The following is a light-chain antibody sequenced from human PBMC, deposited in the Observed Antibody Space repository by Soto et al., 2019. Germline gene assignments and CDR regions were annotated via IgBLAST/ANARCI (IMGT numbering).Light chain of an antibody. CDR2: KGT. CDR3: CSSAPESTYV. V-gene: IGLV2-23*01. J-gene: IGLJ1*01. Sequence: QSVLAQPASGSGSPGQSITISCTGTSDDVGAYNSVSWYQQLPHKAPQVILYKGTQRPSGVSSRFSGSTSGNAASLTISGLQADDEADYFCCSSAPESTYVFGTGTKVPVL. CDR1: SDDVGAYNS.